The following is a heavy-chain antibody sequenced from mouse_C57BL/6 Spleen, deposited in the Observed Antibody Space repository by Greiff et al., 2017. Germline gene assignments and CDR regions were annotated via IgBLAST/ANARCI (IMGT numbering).Heavy chain of an antibody. D-gene: IGHD1-1*01. CDR1: EYEFPSHD. CDR3: ARQGGGYYGSYWYFDV. V-gene: IGHV5-2*01. Sequence: EVKLMESGGGLVQPGESLKLSCESNEYEFPSHDMSWVRKTPEKRLELVAAINSDGGSTYYPDTMERRFIISRDNTKKTLYLQMSSLRSEDTALYYCARQGGGYYGSYWYFDVWGTGTTVTVSS. CDR2: INSDGGST. J-gene: IGHJ1*03.